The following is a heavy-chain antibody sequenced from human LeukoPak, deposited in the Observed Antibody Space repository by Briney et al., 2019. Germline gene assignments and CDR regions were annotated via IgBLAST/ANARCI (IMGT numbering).Heavy chain of an antibody. CDR3: AKVKRPGERAVAGTTVDYYYYGMDV. J-gene: IGHJ6*02. CDR1: GFTFSSYA. CDR2: ISGSGGST. Sequence: PGGSLRLSCAASGFTFSSYAMSWVRQAPGKGLEWVSAISGSGGSTYYADSVKGRFTISRDNSKNTLYLQMNSLRAEDTAVYYCAKVKRPGERAVAGTTVDYYYYGMDVWGQGTTVTVSS. V-gene: IGHV3-23*01. D-gene: IGHD6-19*01.